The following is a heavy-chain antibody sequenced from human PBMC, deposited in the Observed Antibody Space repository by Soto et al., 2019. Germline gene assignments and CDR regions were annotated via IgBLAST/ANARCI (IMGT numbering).Heavy chain of an antibody. V-gene: IGHV3-15*07. J-gene: IGHJ4*02. Sequence: EVQLVESGGGLVKPGGSLRLSCAASGFTFSNAWMNWVRQAPGKGLEWVGRIKSKTDGGTTDYAAPVKGRFSISRDDSQNTLYLQMNSLKTEDTAVYYCVTERFGYYDSSGYYTGTDYWGQGTLVTVSS. CDR1: GFTFSNAW. D-gene: IGHD3-22*01. CDR3: VTERFGYYDSSGYYTGTDY. CDR2: IKSKTDGGTT.